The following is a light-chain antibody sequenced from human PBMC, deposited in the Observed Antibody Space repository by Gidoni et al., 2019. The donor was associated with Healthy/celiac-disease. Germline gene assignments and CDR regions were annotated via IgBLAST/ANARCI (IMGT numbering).Light chain of an antibody. Sequence: QSVLTQPPSVSGAPGQRVTISRTGRSSNIGAGYDVHWYQQLPGTAPKLLIYGNSNRPSGVPDRFSGSKSGTSASLAITGLQAEDEADYYCQSYDSSLSPYVFGTGTKVTVL. CDR2: GNS. CDR3: QSYDSSLSPYV. CDR1: SSNIGAGYD. V-gene: IGLV1-40*01. J-gene: IGLJ1*01.